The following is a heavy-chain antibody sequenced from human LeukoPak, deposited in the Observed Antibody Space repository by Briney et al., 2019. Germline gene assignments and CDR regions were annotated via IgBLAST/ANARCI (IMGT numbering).Heavy chain of an antibody. CDR3: AKEHY. V-gene: IGHV3-9*01. J-gene: IGHJ4*02. CDR1: GFTFDDYA. CDR2: ISWNSGSI. Sequence: GGSLRLSCAASGFTFDDYAMHWVRQAPGKGLEWVSGISWNSGSIGYADSVKGRFTISRDNAKNSLYLQMNSLRAEDTALYYCAKEHYWGQGTLVTASS.